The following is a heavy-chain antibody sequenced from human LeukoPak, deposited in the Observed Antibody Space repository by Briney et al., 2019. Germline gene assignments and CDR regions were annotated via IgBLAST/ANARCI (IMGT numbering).Heavy chain of an antibody. CDR2: TYYRSKWYY. D-gene: IGHD1-26*01. CDR1: GDSVSNDNVA. J-gene: IGHJ4*02. V-gene: IGHV6-1*01. CDR3: SRGWDFES. Sequence: SQALSLTCAIFGDSVSNDNVAWNWIRQSPSRGLEWLGRTYYRSKWYYDYAASVKSRIIISPDTSQNHFSLHLNSVTPEDTAVYYCSRGWDFESWGQGTLVTVSS.